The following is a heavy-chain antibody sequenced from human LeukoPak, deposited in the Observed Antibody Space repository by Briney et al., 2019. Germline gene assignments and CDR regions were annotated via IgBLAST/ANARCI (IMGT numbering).Heavy chain of an antibody. Sequence: GGSLRLSCAASGFTFSSYAMSWVRQAPGKGLEWVSAISGSGGSTYYADSVKGRFTISRDNSKNTLYLQMSSLRAEDTAVYYCAKVPSHDFWSGYFVGRPDYWGQGTLVTVSS. J-gene: IGHJ4*02. CDR1: GFTFSSYA. CDR2: ISGSGGST. CDR3: AKVPSHDFWSGYFVGRPDY. V-gene: IGHV3-23*01. D-gene: IGHD3-3*01.